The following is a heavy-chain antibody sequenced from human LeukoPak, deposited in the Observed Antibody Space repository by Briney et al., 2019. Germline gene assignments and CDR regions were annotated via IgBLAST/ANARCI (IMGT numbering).Heavy chain of an antibody. CDR1: GFTVSSNY. CDR3: ASGSGSYRTPYYYMDV. CDR2: IYSGGST. J-gene: IGHJ6*03. D-gene: IGHD3-10*01. Sequence: GGSLRLSCVASGFTVSSNYMSWVRQAPGKGREWVSVIYSGGSTYYADSVKGRFTIFRDNSKNTLYLQMNSLRAEDTAVYYCASGSGSYRTPYYYMDVWGTGTTVTVSS. V-gene: IGHV3-53*01.